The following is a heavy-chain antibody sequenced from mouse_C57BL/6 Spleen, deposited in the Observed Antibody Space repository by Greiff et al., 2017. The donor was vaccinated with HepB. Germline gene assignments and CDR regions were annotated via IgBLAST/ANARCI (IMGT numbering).Heavy chain of an antibody. V-gene: IGHV2-6-1*01. CDR3: ARQGYYGSSYRAMDY. Sequence: QVQLQQSGPGLVAPSQSLSITCTVSGFSLTSYGVHWVRQPPGKGLEWLVVIWSDGSTTYNSALKSRLSISKDNSKSQVFLKMNSLQTDDTAMYYCARQGYYGSSYRAMDYWGQGTSVTVSS. CDR1: GFSLTSYG. J-gene: IGHJ4*01. D-gene: IGHD1-1*01. CDR2: IWSDGST.